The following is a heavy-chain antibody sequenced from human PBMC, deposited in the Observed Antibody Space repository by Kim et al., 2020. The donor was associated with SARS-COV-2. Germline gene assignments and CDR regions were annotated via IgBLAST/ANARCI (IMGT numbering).Heavy chain of an antibody. D-gene: IGHD6-19*01. J-gene: IGHJ4*02. CDR3: ARDRIAVALLDY. V-gene: IGHV3-48*02. Sequence: YYADSVKGRFTISRDNAKNSLYLQMNSLRDEDTAVYYCARDRIAVALLDYWGQGTLVTVSS.